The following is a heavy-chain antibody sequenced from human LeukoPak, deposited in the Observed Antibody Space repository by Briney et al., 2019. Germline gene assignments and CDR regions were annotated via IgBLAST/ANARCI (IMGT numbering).Heavy chain of an antibody. Sequence: PGGSLRLSCAASGFTVSSNYMSWVRQAPGKGLEWVSAISGSGGSTYYADSVKGRFTISRDNSKNTLYLQMNSLRAEDTAVYYCAKDTGYSYGYSDYWGRGTLVTVSS. CDR2: ISGSGGST. V-gene: IGHV3-23*01. D-gene: IGHD5-18*01. J-gene: IGHJ4*02. CDR1: GFTVSSNY. CDR3: AKDTGYSYGYSDY.